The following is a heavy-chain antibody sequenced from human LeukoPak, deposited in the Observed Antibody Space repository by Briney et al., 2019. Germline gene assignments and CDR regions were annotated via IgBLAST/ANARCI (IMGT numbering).Heavy chain of an antibody. Sequence: ASVKVSCKASGYTFTGYYMHWVRQAPGQGLEWMGWINPNSGGTNYAQKFQGRVTMTRDTSISTAYMELSRLRSDDTAVYYCARDSQLVIVAAGNYYMDFWGKGTTVTVSS. CDR3: ARDSQLVIVAAGNYYMDF. CDR1: GYTFTGYY. J-gene: IGHJ6*03. CDR2: INPNSGGT. V-gene: IGHV1-2*02. D-gene: IGHD6-13*01.